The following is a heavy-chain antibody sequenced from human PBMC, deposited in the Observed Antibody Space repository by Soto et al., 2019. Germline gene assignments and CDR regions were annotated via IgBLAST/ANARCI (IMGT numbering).Heavy chain of an antibody. D-gene: IGHD4-17*01. J-gene: IGHJ6*02. CDR3: ARVPPDYGGNQHDYYYYGMDV. Sequence: KKNEASVKVSCKASGGTFSSYAISWVRQAPGQGLEWMGGIIPIFGTANYAQKFQGRVTITADESTSTAYMELSSLRSEDTAVYYCARVPPDYGGNQHDYYYYGMDVWGQGTTVTVSS. CDR1: GGTFSSYA. V-gene: IGHV1-69*13. CDR2: IIPIFGTA.